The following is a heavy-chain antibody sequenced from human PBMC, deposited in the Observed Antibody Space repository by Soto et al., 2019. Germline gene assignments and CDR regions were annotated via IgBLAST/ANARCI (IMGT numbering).Heavy chain of an antibody. D-gene: IGHD3-16*01. J-gene: IGHJ3*02. CDR1: GFTFSNYG. CDR2: IWNDGNKK. CDR3: VRGGKTAGAFDI. Sequence: QVQLVESGGGVVQPGRSLRLSCAASGFTFSNYGMHWVRQAPGKALEWVAVIWNDGNKKYYADSVKGRFTISRDNSENTLFLQMTSLTAEDTAVYYCVRGGKTAGAFDIWGQGKMVTVSS. V-gene: IGHV3-33*01.